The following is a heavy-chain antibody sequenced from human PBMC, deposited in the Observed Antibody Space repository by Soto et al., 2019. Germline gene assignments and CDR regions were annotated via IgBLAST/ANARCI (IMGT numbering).Heavy chain of an antibody. Sequence: PGGSLRLSCVASGFTLSTYAMSWVRQAPGKGLEWVSGITGSGGSTYYADSVKGRFTISRDNSKNTLYLQMNSLRAEDTAVYYCARVTAAADYGMDVWGQGTTVTVSS. J-gene: IGHJ6*02. CDR2: ITGSGGST. CDR3: ARVTAAADYGMDV. CDR1: GFTLSTYA. D-gene: IGHD6-13*01. V-gene: IGHV3-23*01.